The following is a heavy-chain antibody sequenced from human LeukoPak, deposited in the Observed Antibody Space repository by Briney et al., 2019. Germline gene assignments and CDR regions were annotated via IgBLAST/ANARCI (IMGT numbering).Heavy chain of an antibody. Sequence: PGGSLRLSCAASGFTFSNAWMSWVRQAPGKGLEWVGRIKSKTDGGTTDYAAPVKGRFTISRDDSKNTLYLQMNSLKTEDTAVYYCTTRRYSRRYFDYWGQGTLVTVSS. V-gene: IGHV3-15*01. CDR1: GFTFSNAW. D-gene: IGHD6-13*01. CDR2: IKSKTDGGTT. CDR3: TTRRYSRRYFDY. J-gene: IGHJ4*02.